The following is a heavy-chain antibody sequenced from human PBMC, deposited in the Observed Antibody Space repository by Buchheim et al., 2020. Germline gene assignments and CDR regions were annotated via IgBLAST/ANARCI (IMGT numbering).Heavy chain of an antibody. CDR3: ARGEGP. CDR2: IYRSGST. V-gene: IGHV4-30-2*01. J-gene: IGHJ5*02. Sequence: QLQLQESGSGLVRPSQTLSLTCAVSGGSISSGDYSWNWIRQPPGKGLEWIGNIYRSGSTDYNPSLKSRVFISVDGSKNKFYLKLISVTAADTAVYYCARGEGPWGQGTL. CDR1: GGSISSGDYS.